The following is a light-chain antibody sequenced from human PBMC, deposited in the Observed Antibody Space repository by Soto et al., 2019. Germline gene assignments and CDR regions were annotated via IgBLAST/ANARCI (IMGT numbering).Light chain of an antibody. CDR1: QSISSS. CDR3: QQYNNWPLYT. V-gene: IGKV3-15*01. Sequence: MTQFPSTLSASVGDRATITCRASQSISSSLAWYQQKPGQAPRLLIYGASTRATGIPARFSGSRSGTEFTLTISSLQSEDFAVYYCQQYNNWPLYTFGQGTKLEIK. CDR2: GAS. J-gene: IGKJ2*01.